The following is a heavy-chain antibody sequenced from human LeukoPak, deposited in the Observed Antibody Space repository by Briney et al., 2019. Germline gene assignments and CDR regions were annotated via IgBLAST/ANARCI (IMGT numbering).Heavy chain of an antibody. V-gene: IGHV3-66*02. CDR1: GFTVSSNY. J-gene: IGHJ5*02. CDR2: IYSGGST. CDR3: AREIYCSGGSCYPSPLDP. Sequence: GGSLRLSCAASGFTVSSNYMSWVRQAPGKGLEWVSVIYSGGSTYYADSVKGRFTISRDNSKNTLYLQMNSLRAEDTAVYYCAREIYCSGGSCYPSPLDPWGQGTLVTVSS. D-gene: IGHD2-15*01.